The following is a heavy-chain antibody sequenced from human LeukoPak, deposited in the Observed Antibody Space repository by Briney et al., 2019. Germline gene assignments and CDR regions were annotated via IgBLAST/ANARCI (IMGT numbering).Heavy chain of an antibody. CDR3: ATASGYCSSTSCNKNWFDP. V-gene: IGHV1-69-2*01. CDR1: GYTFTDYY. Sequence: ASVKVSCKVSGYTFTDYYMHWVQQAPGKGLEWMGLVEPEDGETIYAEKFQGRVTITADTSTDTTYMELSSLRSEDTAVYYCATASGYCSSTSCNKNWFDPWGQGTLVTVSS. J-gene: IGHJ5*02. CDR2: VEPEDGET. D-gene: IGHD2-2*02.